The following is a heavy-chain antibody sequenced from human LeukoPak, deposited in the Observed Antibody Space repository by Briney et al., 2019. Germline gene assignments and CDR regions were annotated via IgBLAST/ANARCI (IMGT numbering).Heavy chain of an antibody. D-gene: IGHD3-10*01. V-gene: IGHV3-23*01. CDR3: AKERYGSGTYEGA. CDR1: GFTFSSYA. CDR2: ISGSGGST. Sequence: PGGSLRLSCAASGFTFSSYAMSWVRQAPGKGLEWVSTISGSGGSTYYGDSVKGRFTISRGSSKNTLYLQMNSLRAEDTAVYYCAKERYGSGTYEGAWGQGTLVTVSS. J-gene: IGHJ5*02.